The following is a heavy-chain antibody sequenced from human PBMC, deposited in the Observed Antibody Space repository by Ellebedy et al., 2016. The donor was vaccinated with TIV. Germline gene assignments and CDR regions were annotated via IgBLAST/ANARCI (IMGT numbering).Heavy chain of an antibody. CDR2: INPDSGVT. Sequence: ASVTVSCKASGYTFTANHVHWVRQAPGQGPEWMGWINPDSGVTNFAQKFQGRVTLTRDTSVNTAYMELSRLESDDPAVYYCARVRRGSSGMDVWGQGTTVTVS. CDR1: GYTFTANH. CDR3: ARVRRGSSGMDV. V-gene: IGHV1-2*02. J-gene: IGHJ6*02. D-gene: IGHD6-13*01.